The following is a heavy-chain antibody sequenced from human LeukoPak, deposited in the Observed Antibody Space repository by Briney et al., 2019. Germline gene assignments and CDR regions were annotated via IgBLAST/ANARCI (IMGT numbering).Heavy chain of an antibody. CDR2: INHSGST. Sequence: SETLSLTCAVYGGSFSGYYWSWIRQPPGKGLEWIGEINHSGSTNYNPSLKGRVTISVDTSKNQFSLKLSSVTAADTAVYYCARGLDKRNLDYWGQGTLVTVSS. D-gene: IGHD3-22*01. CDR1: GGSFSGYY. J-gene: IGHJ4*02. V-gene: IGHV4-34*01. CDR3: ARGLDKRNLDY.